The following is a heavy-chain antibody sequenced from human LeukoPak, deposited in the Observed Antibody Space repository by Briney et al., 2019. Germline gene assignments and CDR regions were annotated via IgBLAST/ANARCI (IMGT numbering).Heavy chain of an antibody. CDR3: ASGGSYFWFDP. J-gene: IGHJ5*02. Sequence: SETLSLTCTVSGDSITTYYWSWIRQPPGKWLEWIGYIYHRGDTKYNPSLKSRVTMSIDTSTNQFVLKLDSVTAADTAVYYCASGGSYFWFDPWGPGILVTVSS. D-gene: IGHD1-26*01. CDR2: IYHRGDT. V-gene: IGHV4-59*01. CDR1: GDSITTYY.